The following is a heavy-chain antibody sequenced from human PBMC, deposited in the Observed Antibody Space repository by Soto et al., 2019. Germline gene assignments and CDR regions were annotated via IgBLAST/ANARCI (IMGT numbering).Heavy chain of an antibody. J-gene: IGHJ6*02. V-gene: IGHV1-2*04. CDR1: GYTFTSYD. CDR2: MNPNSGGT. Sequence: ASVKVSCKASGYTFTSYDINWVRQATGQGLEWMGWMNPNSGGTNYAQKFQGWVTMTRDTSISTAYMELSRLRSDDTAVYYCARDIVVVPAAHPSAPNYYYYYCMDVWGQGTTVTVSS. D-gene: IGHD2-2*01. CDR3: ARDIVVVPAAHPSAPNYYYYYCMDV.